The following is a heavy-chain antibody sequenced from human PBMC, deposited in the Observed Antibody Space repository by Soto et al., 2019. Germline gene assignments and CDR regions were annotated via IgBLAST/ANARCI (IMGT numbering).Heavy chain of an antibody. CDR2: ISSSGSDI. J-gene: IGHJ4*02. Sequence: EVKLGESRGGLVKPGGSLRLSCAASGFSFSSYSINWVRQAPGKGLEWVSCISSSGSDIYYADSAKGRFTISRDNTKNSVFLQMNSLRAEDTAVYYCAKVGPVWGAADFWGQGTPVTVSS. CDR3: AKVGPVWGAADF. V-gene: IGHV3-21*02. D-gene: IGHD3-16*01. CDR1: GFSFSSYS.